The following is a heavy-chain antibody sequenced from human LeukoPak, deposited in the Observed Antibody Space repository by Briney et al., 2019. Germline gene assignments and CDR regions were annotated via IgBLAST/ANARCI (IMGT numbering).Heavy chain of an antibody. V-gene: IGHV4-39*07. Sequence: SETLSLTCTVSGGSIRSTTYYWGWIRQPPGKGLEWIGSIYCSGNTYYSPSLMSRVTISVDTSKNQFSLNLSSVTAADTAMYYCARAPHFFDSSGSRYYFDYWGQGALVTVSS. CDR1: GGSIRSTTYY. D-gene: IGHD3-22*01. CDR3: ARAPHFFDSSGSRYYFDY. CDR2: IYCSGNT. J-gene: IGHJ4*02.